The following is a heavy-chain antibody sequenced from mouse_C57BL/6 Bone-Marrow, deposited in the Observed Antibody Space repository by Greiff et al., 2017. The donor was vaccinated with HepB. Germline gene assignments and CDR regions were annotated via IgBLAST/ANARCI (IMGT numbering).Heavy chain of an antibody. CDR1: GYTFTSNW. Sequence: VQLVESVPELVRPGASVKISCTAPGYTFTSNWMQWVRQRPGQGLEWIGEIFPGSGSTYYNAKFKGKATLTVDTSSSTAYMQLSSLTSEDSAVYFCARAFFSSAFDVWGTGTTVTVTS. CDR2: IFPGSGST. CDR3: ARAFFSSAFDV. V-gene: IGHV1-56*01. D-gene: IGHD6-1*01. J-gene: IGHJ1*03.